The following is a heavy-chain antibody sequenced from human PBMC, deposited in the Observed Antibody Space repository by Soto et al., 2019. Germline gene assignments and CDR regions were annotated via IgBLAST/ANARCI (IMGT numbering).Heavy chain of an antibody. Sequence: PGGSLRLSCAASAFAFSAYWMSWVRQAPGKGLEWVANIKQDGSEEYYVDSVKGRFTISRDNAKNSLFLQLNSLRAEDTAVYYCARWPNYYDFSIYFRQEYFDYPGPGLLVTV. CDR2: IKQDGSEE. CDR3: ARWPNYYDFSIYFRQEYFDY. CDR1: AFAFSAYW. J-gene: IGHJ4*02. V-gene: IGHV3-7*01. D-gene: IGHD3-16*01.